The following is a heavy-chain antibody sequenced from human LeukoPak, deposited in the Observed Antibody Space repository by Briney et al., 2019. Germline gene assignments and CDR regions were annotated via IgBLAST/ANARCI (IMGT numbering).Heavy chain of an antibody. V-gene: IGHV3-21*01. D-gene: IGHD2-2*01. CDR1: GFSFSTHS. Sequence: GGSLRLSCAASGFSFSTHSMNSVRQAPGKGLERVSSISSTSSYIYYADSLKGRFTFSRDNAKNSMYLQMNSLRAEDTAVYYCARESGSRSYYYYMDVWGKGTTVTVSS. CDR3: ARESGSRSYYYYMDV. CDR2: ISSTSSYI. J-gene: IGHJ6*03.